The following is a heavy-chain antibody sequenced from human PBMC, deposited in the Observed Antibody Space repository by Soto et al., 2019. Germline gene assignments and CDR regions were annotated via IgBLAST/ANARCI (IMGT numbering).Heavy chain of an antibody. CDR1: GFTFSSYA. D-gene: IGHD2-2*01. J-gene: IGHJ6*02. V-gene: IGHV3-23*01. Sequence: QPGGSLRLSCAASGFTFSSYAMSWVRQAPGKGLEWVSAISGSGGSTYYADSVKGRFTISRDNSKNTLYLQMNSLRAEDTAVYYCATPPVQAVLNYYYYGMDVWGQGTTVTVSS. CDR3: ATPPVQAVLNYYYYGMDV. CDR2: ISGSGGST.